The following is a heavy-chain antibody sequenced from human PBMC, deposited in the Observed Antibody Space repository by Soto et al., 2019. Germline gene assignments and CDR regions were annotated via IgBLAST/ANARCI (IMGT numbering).Heavy chain of an antibody. CDR3: VKSRLAGGFDY. Sequence: EVQLLESGGGLVQPGGSLRLSCVASGFIFSNYAMSWVRQAPGKGLELVSFISANSGTTYNADSVEGRFTISRDNSKNALYLQMNSLRPEDTAVYYCVKSRLAGGFDYWGQGTLVTVSS. CDR1: GFIFSNYA. D-gene: IGHD6-19*01. V-gene: IGHV3-23*01. CDR2: ISANSGTT. J-gene: IGHJ4*02.